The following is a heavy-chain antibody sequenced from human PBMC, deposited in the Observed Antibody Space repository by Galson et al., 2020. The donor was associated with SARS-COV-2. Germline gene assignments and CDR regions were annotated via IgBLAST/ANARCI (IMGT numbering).Heavy chain of an antibody. J-gene: IGHJ4*02. D-gene: IGHD3-3*01. CDR2: IYYSGST. V-gene: IGHV4-30-4*01. CDR1: GGSISSGDYY. CDR3: ARASRTIFGVVKHFDY. Sequence: ETSETLSLTCTVSGGSISSGDYYWSWIRQPPGKGLEWIGYIYYSGSTYYNPSLKSRVTISVDTSKNQFSLKLSSVTAADTAVYYCARASRTIFGVVKHFDYWGQGTLVTVSS.